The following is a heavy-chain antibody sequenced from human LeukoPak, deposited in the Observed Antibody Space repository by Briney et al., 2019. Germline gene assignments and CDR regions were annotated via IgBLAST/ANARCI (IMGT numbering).Heavy chain of an antibody. V-gene: IGHV4-39*01. CDR1: GGSISSTGYY. D-gene: IGHD6-19*01. CDR3: VRQGYSSFDY. J-gene: IGHJ4*02. Sequence: SETLAHTYTVSGGSISSTGYYWGWIRQPPGKGLEWIGIIYYSRTTYYNPSPKSRLTISVHTSKNQFSLKLSSVTPADPAVYYCVRQGYSSFDYWGQGTLVTV. CDR2: IYYSRTT.